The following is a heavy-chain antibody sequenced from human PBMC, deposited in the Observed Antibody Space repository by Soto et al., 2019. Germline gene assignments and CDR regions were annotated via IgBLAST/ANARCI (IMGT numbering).Heavy chain of an antibody. CDR1: GFTFSSYA. D-gene: IGHD6-13*01. CDR2: ISGSGGST. Sequence: LRLSCAASGFTFSSYAMSWVRQAPGKGLERVSAISGSGGSTYYADSVKGRFTISRDNSKNTLYLQMNSLRAEDTAVYYCAKVQAAAGLPENFDYWGQGTLVTVSS. CDR3: AKVQAAAGLPENFDY. J-gene: IGHJ4*02. V-gene: IGHV3-23*01.